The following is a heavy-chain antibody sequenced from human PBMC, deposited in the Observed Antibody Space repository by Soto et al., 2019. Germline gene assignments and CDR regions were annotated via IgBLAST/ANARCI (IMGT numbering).Heavy chain of an antibody. Sequence: HPGGSLRLSCAASGFTFSSYAMSWVRQAPGKGLEWVSAISGSGGSTYYADSVKGRSTISRDNSKNTLYLQMNSLRAEDTAVYYCAKDLSVVVVAASHGRHDNWFDPWGQGTLVTVSS. D-gene: IGHD2-15*01. CDR1: GFTFSSYA. CDR3: AKDLSVVVVAASHGRHDNWFDP. V-gene: IGHV3-23*01. CDR2: ISGSGGST. J-gene: IGHJ5*02.